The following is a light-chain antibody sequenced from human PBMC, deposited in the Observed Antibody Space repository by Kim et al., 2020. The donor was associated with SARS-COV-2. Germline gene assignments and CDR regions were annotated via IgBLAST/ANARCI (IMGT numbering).Light chain of an antibody. V-gene: IGKV3-11*01. J-gene: IGKJ5*01. CDR2: VTS. CDR1: QSSSSF. Sequence: LSPGESATLSCGASQSSSSFVSWYQQRPGQAPRLLIYVTSNKATGIPARFSGGGSGTDFTLTITSLEPEDFAVYYCQQRGNWHLTFGQGTRLEIK. CDR3: QQRGNWHLT.